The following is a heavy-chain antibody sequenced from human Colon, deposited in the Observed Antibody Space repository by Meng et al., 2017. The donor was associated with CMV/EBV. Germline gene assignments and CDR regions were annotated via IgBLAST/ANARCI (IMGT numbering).Heavy chain of an antibody. CDR1: GYTFTDYY. D-gene: IGHD1-7*01. J-gene: IGHJ5*02. CDR3: ARQLRGGGFDP. CDR2: INPNGGGT. V-gene: IGHV1-2*02. Sequence: ASVKVSCKASGYTFTDYYLHWVRQAPGQGLEWMGWINPNGGGTDYAQTFQGRVTMTRDTSISTAYMEVTSLTYDDTALYFCARQLRGGGFDPWGLGTLVTVSS.